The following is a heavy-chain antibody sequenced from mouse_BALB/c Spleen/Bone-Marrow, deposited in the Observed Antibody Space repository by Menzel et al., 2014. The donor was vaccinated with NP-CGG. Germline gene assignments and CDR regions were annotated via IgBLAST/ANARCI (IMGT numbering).Heavy chain of an antibody. V-gene: IGHV1S56*01. Sequence: QVQLQQSGPEPVKPGASVRISCKASGYTFTSYYIHWLKRRPGQGLEWIGWIYPGNVNTKYNEKFKGKATLTADKSSGTAYMQLSSLTSEDSAVYFCARSFYGRSMDYWGQGTSVTVSS. CDR3: ARSFYGRSMDY. D-gene: IGHD1-1*01. J-gene: IGHJ4*01. CDR2: IYPGNVNT. CDR1: GYTFTSYY.